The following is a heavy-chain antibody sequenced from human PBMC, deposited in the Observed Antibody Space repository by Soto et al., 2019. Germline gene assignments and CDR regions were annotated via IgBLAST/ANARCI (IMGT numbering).Heavy chain of an antibody. CDR3: AKEDLMTMVRGDRGFEY. CDR1: GYTLTELS. CDR2: FDPEDGET. Sequence: QVQLVQSGAEVKKPGASVKVSCKVSGYTLTELSMHWVRQAPGKGLDWMGGFDPEDGETIYAQKFQGRVTMTEYISTDTADMRLISLRSEDTAVYYCAKEDLMTMVRGDRGFEYWGQGTLVTVAS. D-gene: IGHD3-10*01. J-gene: IGHJ4*02. V-gene: IGHV1-24*01.